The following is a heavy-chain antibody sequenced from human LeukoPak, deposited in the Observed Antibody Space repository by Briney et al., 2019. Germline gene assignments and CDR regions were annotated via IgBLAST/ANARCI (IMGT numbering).Heavy chain of an antibody. V-gene: IGHV3-30*18. CDR2: ISYDGSNK. CDR3: AKGSPLYSSSWLAGWFDP. J-gene: IGHJ5*02. CDR1: GFTFSSYG. Sequence: GGSLRLSCAASGFTFSSYGMHWVRQAPGKGLEWVAVISYDGSNKYYADSVKGRFTISRDNSKNTLYLQMSSLRAEDTAVYYCAKGSPLYSSSWLAGWFDPWGQGTLVTVSS. D-gene: IGHD6-13*01.